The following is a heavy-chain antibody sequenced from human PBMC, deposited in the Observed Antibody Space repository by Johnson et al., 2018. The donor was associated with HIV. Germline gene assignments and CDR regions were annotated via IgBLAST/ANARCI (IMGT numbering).Heavy chain of an antibody. CDR3: ARASAATKGNAFDI. D-gene: IGHD1-26*01. Sequence: QVQLVESGGGLVKPGGSLRLSCAASGFTFSDYYMSWIRQAPGKGLEWVSYISSSGSTIYYADSVKGRFTISRDNAKKSQYLQMNSLRAEDTALYYCARASAATKGNAFDIWGQGTMVTVSS. CDR1: GFTFSDYY. V-gene: IGHV3-11*01. J-gene: IGHJ3*02. CDR2: ISSSGSTI.